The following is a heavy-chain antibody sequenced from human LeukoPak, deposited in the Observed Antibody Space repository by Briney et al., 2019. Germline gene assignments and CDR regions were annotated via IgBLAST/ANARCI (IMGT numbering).Heavy chain of an antibody. V-gene: IGHV4-34*01. CDR1: GGSFSGYY. J-gene: IGHJ4*02. D-gene: IGHD2-2*01. Sequence: SETLSLTCAVSGGSFSGYYWSWIRQPPGKGLEWIGEINHSGSTNYNPSLKSRVTISVDTSKNQFSLKLSSVTAADTAVYYCGSRVVPAANYFDYWGQGTLVTVSS. CDR2: INHSGST. CDR3: GSRVVPAANYFDY.